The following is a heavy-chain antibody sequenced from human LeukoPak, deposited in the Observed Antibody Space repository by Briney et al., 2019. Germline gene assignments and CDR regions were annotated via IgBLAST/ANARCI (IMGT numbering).Heavy chain of an antibody. CDR1: GYTFTSYG. Sequence: GESLKISCKASGYTFTSYGISWVRQAPGQGLEWMGWISGYNGNTKNAQKLQGRVTMTTDTSTSTAYMELRSLNTDDTAVYYCARGGANSYGITDYWGQGTLVTVSS. CDR3: ARGGANSYGITDY. V-gene: IGHV1-18*01. D-gene: IGHD5-18*01. J-gene: IGHJ4*02. CDR2: ISGYNGNT.